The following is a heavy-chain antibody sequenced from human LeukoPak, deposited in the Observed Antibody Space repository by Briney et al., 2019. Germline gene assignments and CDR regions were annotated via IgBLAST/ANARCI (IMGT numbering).Heavy chain of an antibody. D-gene: IGHD3-16*01. CDR2: INPNSGGT. V-gene: IGHV1-2*06. CDR1: VYTFTGYY. CDR3: ARARFGELTQNDY. Sequence: ASVKVSCKASVYTFTGYYMHWVRQAPGQGLEWMGRINPNSGGTNYAQKFQGRVTMTRDTSISTAYMELSRLRSDDTAVYYCARARFGELTQNDYWGQGTLVTVSS. J-gene: IGHJ4*02.